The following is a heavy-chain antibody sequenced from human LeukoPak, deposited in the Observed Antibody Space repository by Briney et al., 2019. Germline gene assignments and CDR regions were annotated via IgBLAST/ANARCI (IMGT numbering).Heavy chain of an antibody. J-gene: IGHJ5*02. D-gene: IGHD6-19*01. CDR1: GFTFSSYA. CDR3: AKAQAVAGGRWFDP. Sequence: GGSLRLSCAASGFTFSSYALSWVRQAPGKGLEWVSSLSGSGYNTYYADSVKGRFTISRDNSKNTVYLQMNSLRAEDTAVYYCAKAQAVAGGRWFDPWGQGTLVTVSS. V-gene: IGHV3-23*01. CDR2: LSGSGYNT.